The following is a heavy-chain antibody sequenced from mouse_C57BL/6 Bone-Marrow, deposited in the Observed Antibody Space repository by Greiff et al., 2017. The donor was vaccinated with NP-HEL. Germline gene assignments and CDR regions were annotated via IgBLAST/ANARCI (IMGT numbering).Heavy chain of an antibody. J-gene: IGHJ2*01. D-gene: IGHD1-1*01. CDR2: IDPSDSYT. CDR3: ARRVVANFDY. V-gene: IGHV1-50*01. CDR1: GYTFTSYW. Sequence: QVQLQQSGAELVKPGASVKLSCKASGYTFTSYWMQWVKQRPGQGLEWIGEIDPSDSYTNYNQKFKGKATLTVDTSSSTAYMQLSSLTSEDSAVYYCARRVVANFDYWGQGTTLTVSS.